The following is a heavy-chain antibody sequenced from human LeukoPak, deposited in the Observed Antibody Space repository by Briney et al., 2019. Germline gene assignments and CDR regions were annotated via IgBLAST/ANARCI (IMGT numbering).Heavy chain of an antibody. CDR2: INAGNGDT. J-gene: IGHJ4*02. CDR1: GYTFTKYV. D-gene: IGHD2-2*01. Sequence: HRASVKASCKASGYTFTKYVVHWIRQAPGQRPEWMGWINAGNGDTKYSQNFQGRVTITRDTSASTTYMELSSLTSEDTALYYCARDDCGDTCYPGGYWGQGTLVTVSS. CDR3: ARDDCGDTCYPGGY. V-gene: IGHV1-3*01.